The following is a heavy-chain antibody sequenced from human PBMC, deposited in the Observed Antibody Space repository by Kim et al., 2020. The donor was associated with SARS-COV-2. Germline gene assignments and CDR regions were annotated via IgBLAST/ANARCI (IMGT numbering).Heavy chain of an antibody. CDR3: ARGSNYDFWSGYYRYYFDY. CDR1: GFTFSSYS. V-gene: IGHV3-21*01. CDR2: ISSSSSYI. J-gene: IGHJ4*02. D-gene: IGHD3-3*01. Sequence: GGSLRLSCAASGFTFSSYSMHWVRQAPGKGLEWVSSISSSSSYIYYADSVKGRFTISRDNAKNSLYLQMNSLRAEDTAVYYCARGSNYDFWSGYYRYYFDYWGQGTLVTVSS.